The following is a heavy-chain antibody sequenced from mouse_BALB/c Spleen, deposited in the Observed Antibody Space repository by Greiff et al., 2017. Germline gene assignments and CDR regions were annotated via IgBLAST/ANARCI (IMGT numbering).Heavy chain of an antibody. CDR2: ISYSGST. D-gene: IGHD1-1*01. CDR1: GYSITSDYA. Sequence: VQLQQSGPGLVKPSQSLSLTCTVTGYSITSDYAWNWIRQFPGNKLEWMGYISYSGSTSYNPSLKSRISITRDTSKNQFFLQLNSVTTEDTATYYCARHYGTDAMDYWGQGTSVTVSS. J-gene: IGHJ4*01. V-gene: IGHV3-2*02. CDR3: ARHYGTDAMDY.